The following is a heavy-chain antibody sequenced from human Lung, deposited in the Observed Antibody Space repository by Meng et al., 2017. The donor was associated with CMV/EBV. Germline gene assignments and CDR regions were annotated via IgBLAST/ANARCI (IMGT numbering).Heavy chain of an antibody. CDR2: TYYRSKWFY. J-gene: IGHJ5*02. CDR1: GDNVSSNRAT. V-gene: IGHV6-1*01. Sequence: SETXSLTCAISGDNVSSNRATWNWIRQSPSRGLEWLGRTYYRSKWFYDYAASVKSRISINPDTSKNQFSLQLNSVTPEDTAVYYCAEDRNWNFGLGPTGNWFDPWXQGTLVTVSS. D-gene: IGHD1-7*01. CDR3: AEDRNWNFGLGPTGNWFDP.